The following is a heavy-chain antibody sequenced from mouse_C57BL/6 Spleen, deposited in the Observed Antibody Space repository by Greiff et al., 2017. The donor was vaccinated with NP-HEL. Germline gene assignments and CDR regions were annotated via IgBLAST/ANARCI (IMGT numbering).Heavy chain of an antibody. J-gene: IGHJ4*01. CDR2: IWSGGST. Sequence: QVQLKESGPGLVQPSQSLPIPCTVSGFSLTSYGVHWVRQSPGKGLEWLGVIWSGGSTDYNAAVISRLSISKDNSKSQVFFKMNSLQADDTAIYYCARMDSNYVYYYAMDYWGQGTSVTVSS. CDR1: GFSLTSYG. D-gene: IGHD2-5*01. CDR3: ARMDSNYVYYYAMDY. V-gene: IGHV2-2*01.